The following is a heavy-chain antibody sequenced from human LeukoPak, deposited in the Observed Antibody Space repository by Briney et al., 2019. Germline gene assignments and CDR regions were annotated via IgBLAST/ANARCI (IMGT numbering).Heavy chain of an antibody. Sequence: ASVTVSCKASGYTFTSYGISWVRQAPGQGLEWMGWISAYNGNTNYAQKLRGRVTMTTDTSTSTAYMELRSLRSDDTAVYHCARGSVLRYFDWLFYGMDVWGQGTTVTVSS. CDR2: ISAYNGNT. J-gene: IGHJ6*02. D-gene: IGHD3-9*01. CDR1: GYTFTSYG. V-gene: IGHV1-18*01. CDR3: ARGSVLRYFDWLFYGMDV.